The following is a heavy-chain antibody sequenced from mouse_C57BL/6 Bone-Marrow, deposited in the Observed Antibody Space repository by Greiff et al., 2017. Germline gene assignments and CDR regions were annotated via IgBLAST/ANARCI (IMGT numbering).Heavy chain of an antibody. D-gene: IGHD1-1*01. V-gene: IGHV1-80*01. Sequence: QVHLKQSGAELVKPGASVKISCKASGYAFSSYWMNWVKQRPGKGLEWIGQIYPGDGDTNYNGKFKGKATLTADKSSSTAYMQLSSLTSEDSAVYFCARNLYYYGSSLFAYWGQGTLVTVSA. CDR1: GYAFSSYW. CDR2: IYPGDGDT. J-gene: IGHJ3*01. CDR3: ARNLYYYGSSLFAY.